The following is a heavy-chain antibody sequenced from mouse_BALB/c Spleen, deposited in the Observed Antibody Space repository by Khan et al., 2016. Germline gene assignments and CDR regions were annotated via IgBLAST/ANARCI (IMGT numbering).Heavy chain of an antibody. J-gene: IGHJ3*01. CDR3: GREGLRACFVY. Sequence: QVQLQQSGAELARPGASVRMSCKASGYTFPSYTLYWVKQRPGQGLEWIGYINPTSGYTSYNQKFKDKATLTADKSSSTVYMQLSSLTSEDSAVYYCGREGLRACFVYWGQGTLVTVSA. D-gene: IGHD2-4*01. CDR1: GYTFPSYT. CDR2: INPTSGYT. V-gene: IGHV1-4*01.